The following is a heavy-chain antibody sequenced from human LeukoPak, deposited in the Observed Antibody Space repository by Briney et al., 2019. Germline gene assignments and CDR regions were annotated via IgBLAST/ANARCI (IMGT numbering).Heavy chain of an antibody. J-gene: IGHJ4*02. CDR2: IYYSGST. V-gene: IGHV4-59*01. Sequence: SETLSLTCTVSGDSLSSYYWSWIRQPPGKGLEWIGYIYYSGSTNYNPSLKSRVTISVDTSKNQFSLKLSSVTAADTAVYYCARGTAVTAISVFDYWGQGTLVTVSS. CDR1: GDSLSSYY. CDR3: ARGTAVTAISVFDY. D-gene: IGHD2-21*02.